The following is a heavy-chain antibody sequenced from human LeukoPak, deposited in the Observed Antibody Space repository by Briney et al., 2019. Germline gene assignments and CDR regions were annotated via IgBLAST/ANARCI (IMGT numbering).Heavy chain of an antibody. CDR1: GFTFSRYW. CDR3: ASPAGGYRRVYY. D-gene: IGHD5-18*01. J-gene: IGHJ4*02. CDR2: ISADGSVT. V-gene: IGHV3-74*01. Sequence: GGSLRLSCADSGFTFSRYWMHWVRQTPGKGLVWVSCISADGSVTRYADSVKGRFTISRDNTKSTLYLQMHSLRAEDTAVYYCASPAGGYRRVYYWGQGTLVTVSS.